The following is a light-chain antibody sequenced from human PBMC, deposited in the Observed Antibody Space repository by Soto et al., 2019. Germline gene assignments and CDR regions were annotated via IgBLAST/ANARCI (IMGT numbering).Light chain of an antibody. CDR3: QQFHSFSRT. J-gene: IGKJ1*01. CDR1: QSISSW. V-gene: IGKV1-5*01. CDR2: DAS. Sequence: STLSASVRDRVTITCLSSQSISSWLAWYQQKPGKAPNLLIYDASTLESGVPSRFSGSGSGTEFTLTISSLQPEDFATYYCQQFHSFSRTFGQGTKVDIK.